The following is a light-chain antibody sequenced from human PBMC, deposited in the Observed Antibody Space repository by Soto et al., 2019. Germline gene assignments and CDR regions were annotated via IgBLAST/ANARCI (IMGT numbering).Light chain of an antibody. Sequence: IVLTQSPATLSVSPGDRATLFCRASQSVSSNVAWYQQTPGQAPRLLSYDASTRATGIPARFSGSGSGIEFTLTISSLQSEDFAVYYCQQYNNWPIFTFGPGTKVDIK. CDR2: DAS. CDR3: QQYNNWPIFT. V-gene: IGKV3-15*01. CDR1: QSVSSN. J-gene: IGKJ3*01.